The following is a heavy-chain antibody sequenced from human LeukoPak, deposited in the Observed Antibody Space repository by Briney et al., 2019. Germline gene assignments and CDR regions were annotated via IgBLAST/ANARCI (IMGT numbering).Heavy chain of an antibody. CDR2: VSYDGSNK. V-gene: IGHV3-30*18. CDR3: AKEMGYDILTGADAFDI. J-gene: IGHJ3*02. Sequence: GRSLRLSCAASGFTFSSYGMHWVRQAPGKGLEWVAVVSYDGSNKYYADSVKGRFTISRDNSKNTLYLQMNSLRAEDTAVYYCAKEMGYDILTGADAFDIWGQGTMVTVSS. D-gene: IGHD3-9*01. CDR1: GFTFSSYG.